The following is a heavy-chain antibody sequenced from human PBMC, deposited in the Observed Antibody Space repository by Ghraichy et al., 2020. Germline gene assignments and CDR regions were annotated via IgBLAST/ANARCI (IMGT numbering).Heavy chain of an antibody. J-gene: IGHJ4*02. CDR2: IIPIFGTA. V-gene: IGHV1-69*06. CDR1: GGTFSSYA. D-gene: IGHD2-2*01. CDR3: ASTDRDIVVVPAAVNFDY. Sequence: SVKVSCKASGGTFSSYAISWVRQAPGQGLEWMGGIIPIFGTANYAQKFQGRVTITADKSTSTAYMELSSLRSEDTAVYYCASTDRDIVVVPAAVNFDYWGQGTLVTVSS.